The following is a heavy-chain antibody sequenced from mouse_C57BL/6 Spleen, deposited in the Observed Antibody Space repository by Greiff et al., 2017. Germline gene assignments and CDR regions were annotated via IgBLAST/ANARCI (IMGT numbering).Heavy chain of an antibody. CDR1: GYTFTSYW. CDR3: APYGYGHLFDV. CDR2: IYPGSGST. J-gene: IGHJ1*03. D-gene: IGHD2-2*01. V-gene: IGHV1-55*01. Sequence: VQLQQPGAELVKPGASVQMSCKASGYTFTSYWLTWVKQRPGQGLEWIGDIYPGSGSTNYNEKFKSKATLTVDTSSSPAYMQLSSLTSEASAAYYCAPYGYGHLFDVWGTGTTVTVSS.